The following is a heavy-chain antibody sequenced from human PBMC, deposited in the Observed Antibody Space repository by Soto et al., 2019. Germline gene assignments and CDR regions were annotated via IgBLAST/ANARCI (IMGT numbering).Heavy chain of an antibody. V-gene: IGHV3-48*03. J-gene: IGHJ4*02. CDR3: ARLTVGATPTDY. CDR1: GFTFSSYE. CDR2: ISSSGSTI. Sequence: EVQLVESGGGLVQPGGSLRLSCAASGFTFSSYEMNWFRQAPWKGLEWVSYISSSGSTIYYADSVKGRFTISRDNAKNALYLQMNSLRAEDTAVYYCARLTVGATPTDYWGQGTLVTVSS. D-gene: IGHD1-26*01.